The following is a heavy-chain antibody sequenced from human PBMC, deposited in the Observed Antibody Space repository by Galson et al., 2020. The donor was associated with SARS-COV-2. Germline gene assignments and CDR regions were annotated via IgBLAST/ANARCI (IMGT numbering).Heavy chain of an antibody. Sequence: QPGGSLRLSCAASGFTFSSYGMHWVRQAPGKGLEWVAVIWYDGSNKYYADSVKGRFTISRDNSKNTLYLQMNSLRAEDTAVYYCASSRDILTGYYTYYGMDVWGQGTTVTVSS. CDR2: IWYDGSNK. V-gene: IGHV3-33*01. J-gene: IGHJ6*02. CDR3: ASSRDILTGYYTYYGMDV. CDR1: GFTFSSYG. D-gene: IGHD3-9*01.